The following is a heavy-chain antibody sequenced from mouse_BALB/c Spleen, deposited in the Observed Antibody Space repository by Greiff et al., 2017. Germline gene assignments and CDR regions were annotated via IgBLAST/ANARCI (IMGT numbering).Heavy chain of an antibody. CDR3: ARAGYYGNYYYAMDY. CDR2: ISSGSSTI. J-gene: IGHJ4*01. CDR1: GFTFSSFG. D-gene: IGHD2-1*01. V-gene: IGHV5-17*02. Sequence: EVMLVESGGGLVQPGGSRKLSCAASGFTFSSFGMHWVRQAPEKGLEWVAYISSGSSTIYYADTVKGRFTISRDNPKNTLFLQMTSLRSEDTAMYYCARAGYYGNYYYAMDYWGQGTSVTVSS.